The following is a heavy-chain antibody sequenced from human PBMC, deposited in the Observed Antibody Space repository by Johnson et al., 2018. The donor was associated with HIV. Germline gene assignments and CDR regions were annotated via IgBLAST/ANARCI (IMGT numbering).Heavy chain of an antibody. D-gene: IGHD3-22*01. CDR1: GFSFSSSY. J-gene: IGHJ3*02. Sequence: MQLVESGGGVVQPGRSLRLSCAASGFSFSSSYMTWVRQAPGKGLEWVANIKQDGSEKYYVDSVKGRFTISRDNAKNSLYLQMNSQRVEDTAGYYCARVYYYDSSGYYHRPDDAFEIWGQGTMVTVSS. CDR2: IKQDGSEK. CDR3: ARVYYYDSSGYYHRPDDAFEI. V-gene: IGHV3-7*02.